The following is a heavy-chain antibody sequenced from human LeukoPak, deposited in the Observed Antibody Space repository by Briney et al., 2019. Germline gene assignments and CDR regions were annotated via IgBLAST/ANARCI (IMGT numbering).Heavy chain of an antibody. CDR1: GYTFTGYY. V-gene: IGHV1-3*03. Sequence: ASVKVSCKASGYTFTGYYMHWVRQAPGQRLEWMGWINAGNGNTKYSQEFQGRVTFTRDTSASTAYMELSSLRSEDMAVYYCARENPYYDYVWGTYRYNYFDYWGQGTLVTVSS. J-gene: IGHJ4*02. D-gene: IGHD3-16*02. CDR2: INAGNGNT. CDR3: ARENPYYDYVWGTYRYNYFDY.